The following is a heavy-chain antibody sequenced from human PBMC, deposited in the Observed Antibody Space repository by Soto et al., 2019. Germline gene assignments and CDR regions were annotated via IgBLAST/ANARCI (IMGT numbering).Heavy chain of an antibody. CDR3: ARAIKSTISGVHYSYGMDV. J-gene: IGHJ6*02. CDR2: IIPIFGTA. CDR1: GGTFSSYA. D-gene: IGHD3-3*01. V-gene: IGHV1-69*13. Sequence: ASVKVSCKASGGTFSSYAISWVRQAPGQGLEWMGGIIPIFGTANYAQKFQGRVTITADESTSTAYMELSSLRSEDTAVYYCARAIKSTISGVHYSYGMDVWGQGTTVTVYS.